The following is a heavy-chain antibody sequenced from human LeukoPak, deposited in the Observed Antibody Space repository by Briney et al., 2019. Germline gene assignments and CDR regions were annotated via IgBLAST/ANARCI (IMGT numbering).Heavy chain of an antibody. V-gene: IGHV1-8*03. D-gene: IGHD5-12*01. CDR1: GYTFTSYD. CDR2: MNTNSGST. CDR3: ARGRSTGYPYYFEY. J-gene: IGHJ4*02. Sequence: ASVKVSCKASGYTFTSYDINWVRQATGQGLEWMGWMNTNSGSTGYAQKFQGRVTITRNTSISTAYMELSGLRSEDTAVYYCARGRSTGYPYYFEYWGQGTLVTVSS.